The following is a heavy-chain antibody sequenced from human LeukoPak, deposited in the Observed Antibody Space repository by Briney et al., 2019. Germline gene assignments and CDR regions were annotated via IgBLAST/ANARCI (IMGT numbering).Heavy chain of an antibody. V-gene: IGHV1-2*02. CDR1: GYTFTDFSDYY. CDR2: INPNSRAT. Sequence: ASVKVSCMASGYTFTDFSDYYIHWVPQAPGQGLEWMGWINPNSRATYYARKFQGRVTMTRDTSINTAYMELSRLTSDDTVVYFCVRVSTGWYFDYWGQGTLVSVSS. J-gene: IGHJ4*02. D-gene: IGHD6-19*01. CDR3: VRVSTGWYFDY.